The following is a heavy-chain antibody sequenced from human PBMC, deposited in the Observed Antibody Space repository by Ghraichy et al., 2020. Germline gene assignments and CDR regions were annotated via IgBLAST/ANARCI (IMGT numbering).Heavy chain of an antibody. CDR2: IYYIGNT. D-gene: IGHD4/OR15-4a*01. CDR1: GGSITNKNYY. J-gene: IGHJ4*02. CDR3: ARGTYGGTLFGY. V-gene: IGHV4-39*01. Sequence: SETLSLTCTVSGGSITNKNYYWGWIRQTPGKGLEWLGSIYYIGNTHYNPSLESRVTISVDTSKNQFSLKLSSVTAADAAVYFCARGTYGGTLFGYWGQGTLVTVSS.